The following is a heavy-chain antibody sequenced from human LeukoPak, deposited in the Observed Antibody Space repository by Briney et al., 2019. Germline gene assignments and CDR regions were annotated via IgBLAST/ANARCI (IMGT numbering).Heavy chain of an antibody. CDR1: GGSISSYY. CDR2: IYYSGST. J-gene: IGHJ6*02. Sequence: KASETLSLTCTVSGGSISSYYWSWIRQPPGKGLEWIGYIYYSGSTNYNPSLKSRVTISVDTSKNQFSLKLSSVTAADTAVYYCARGPRFLEWLLGPYYYGMDVWGQGTTVTVSS. CDR3: ARGPRFLEWLLGPYYYGMDV. V-gene: IGHV4-59*08. D-gene: IGHD3-3*01.